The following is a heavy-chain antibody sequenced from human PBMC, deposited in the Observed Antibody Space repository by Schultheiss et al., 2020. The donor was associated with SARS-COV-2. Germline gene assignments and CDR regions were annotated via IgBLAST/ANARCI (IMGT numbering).Heavy chain of an antibody. CDR3: ARNDILTGYYFEGMDV. D-gene: IGHD3-9*01. Sequence: SLKISCAASGFTFDDYAMHWVRQAPGKGLEWVSGISWNSGSIGYADSVKGRFTISRDNAKNSLYLQMNSLRAEDTAVYYCARNDILTGYYFEGMDVWGQGTTVTVSS. V-gene: IGHV3-9*01. J-gene: IGHJ6*02. CDR1: GFTFDDYA. CDR2: ISWNSGSI.